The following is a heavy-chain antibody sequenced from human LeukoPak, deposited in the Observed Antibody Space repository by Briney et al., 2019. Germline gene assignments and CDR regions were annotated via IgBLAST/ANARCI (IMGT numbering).Heavy chain of an antibody. CDR1: VYTFNQLS. Sequence: ASVKVSRQLSVYTFNQLSMHWVRQAPGKGREWMGGFDPEKGKTIYAQKIQGTVTMTEDTSTDTAYMELSSLTSEDTAMYYCATLIYYYMDVWGKGTTVTVSS. CDR2: FDPEKGKT. J-gene: IGHJ6*03. V-gene: IGHV1-24*01. D-gene: IGHD2-8*01. CDR3: ATLIYYYMDV.